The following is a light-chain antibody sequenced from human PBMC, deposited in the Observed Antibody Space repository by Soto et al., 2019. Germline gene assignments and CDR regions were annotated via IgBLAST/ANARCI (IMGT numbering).Light chain of an antibody. CDR1: QSVSSSY. V-gene: IGKV3-20*01. CDR3: QQYGSSPGIT. Sequence: EIVLTQSPGTLSLSPGERATLTCRPSQSVSSSYLAWYQQKPGQAPRLLIYGASSRATGIPDRFSGSGSGTDFTLTISRLEPEDFAVYYCQQYGSSPGITFGQGTRLEI. J-gene: IGKJ5*01. CDR2: GAS.